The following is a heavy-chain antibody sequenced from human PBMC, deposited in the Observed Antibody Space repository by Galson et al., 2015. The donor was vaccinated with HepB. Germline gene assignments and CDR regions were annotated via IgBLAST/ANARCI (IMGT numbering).Heavy chain of an antibody. CDR1: GYTFTSYG. J-gene: IGHJ6*02. CDR3: AAGYSSSSYHYYGMDV. D-gene: IGHD6-6*01. V-gene: IGHV1-18*01. Sequence: SVKVSCKASGYTFTSYGISWVRQAPGQGLEWMGWISAYNGNTNYAQKLQGRVTMTTDTSTSTAYMELRSLRSDDTAVYYCAAGYSSSSYHYYGMDVWGQGTTVTVSS. CDR2: ISAYNGNT.